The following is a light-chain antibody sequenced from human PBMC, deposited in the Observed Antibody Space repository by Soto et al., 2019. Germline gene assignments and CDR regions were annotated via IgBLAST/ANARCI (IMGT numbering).Light chain of an antibody. CDR3: QQYTKRPLT. J-gene: IGKJ4*01. CDR1: QSVYSN. Sequence: EIVMTQSPATLSVSPGERATLSCRASQSVYSNLAWYQQKPGQAPRLLIYHASTRATGIPARFSDGGSGTEFTLSISSLQSEDFAVYYCQQYTKRPLTFGGGTKVEIK. CDR2: HAS. V-gene: IGKV3-15*01.